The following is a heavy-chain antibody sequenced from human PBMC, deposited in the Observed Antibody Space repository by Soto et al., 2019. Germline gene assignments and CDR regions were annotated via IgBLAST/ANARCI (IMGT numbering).Heavy chain of an antibody. CDR1: GGSISSYY. Sequence: SETLSLTCTVSGGSISSYYWSWIRQPPGKGLEWIGYIYYSGSTNYNPSLKSRVTISVDTSKNQFSLKLSSVTAADTAVYYCASSYSSGWYCFDPWGQGTLVTVSS. CDR3: ASSYSSGWYCFDP. CDR2: IYYSGST. J-gene: IGHJ5*02. V-gene: IGHV4-59*01. D-gene: IGHD6-19*01.